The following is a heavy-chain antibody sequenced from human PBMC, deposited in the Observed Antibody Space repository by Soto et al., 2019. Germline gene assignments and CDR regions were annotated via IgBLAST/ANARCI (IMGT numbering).Heavy chain of an antibody. V-gene: IGHV3-13*01. D-gene: IGHD3-10*01. CDR2: IGLIGDT. Sequence: PGGSLRLSCAASGFTFSNYDMHWVRQAAGSALEWVSAIGLIGDTYYQDSVKGRFTISREDARNTLYLQMNSLRAGDTAVYYCVREQRGSGIDYFDYWGQGTLVTVSS. CDR1: GFTFSNYD. CDR3: VREQRGSGIDYFDY. J-gene: IGHJ4*02.